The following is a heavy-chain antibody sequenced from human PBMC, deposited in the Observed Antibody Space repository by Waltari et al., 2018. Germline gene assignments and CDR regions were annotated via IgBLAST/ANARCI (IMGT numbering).Heavy chain of an antibody. V-gene: IGHV1-69*12. CDR1: AGTFRSYA. D-gene: IGHD3-16*01. J-gene: IGHJ5*02. CDR2: IIPICGTAP. CDR3: TRRELGGAFDP. Sequence: QVQLVQSGAAVKKPGSSVKVSCMASAGTFRSYAISWVRQAPGEGLEWMGGIIPICGTAPNYAQKFQGRLTVTADESTATVYMDLSSLRSDDTAVYYCTRRELGGAFDPWGQGTLVTVSS.